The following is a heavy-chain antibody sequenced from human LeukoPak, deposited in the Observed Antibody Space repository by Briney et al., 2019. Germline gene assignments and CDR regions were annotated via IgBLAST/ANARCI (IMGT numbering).Heavy chain of an antibody. CDR3: ARQKTDDYGDYVVNWFDP. Sequence: GESLQISCKGSGYSFTSYWIGWVRQMPGKGLEWMGIIYPGDSDTRYSPSFQGQVTISADKSISTAYLQWSSLKASDTATYYCARQKTDDYGDYVVNWFDPWGQGTLVTVSS. V-gene: IGHV5-51*01. D-gene: IGHD4-17*01. J-gene: IGHJ5*02. CDR2: IYPGDSDT. CDR1: GYSFTSYW.